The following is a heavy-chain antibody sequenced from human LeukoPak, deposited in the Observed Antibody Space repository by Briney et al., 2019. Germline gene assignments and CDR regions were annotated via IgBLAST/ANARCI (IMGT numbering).Heavy chain of an antibody. Sequence: PGGSLRLSCAASGFTFSSYAMHWVRQAPGKGLEWVAVISYDGSNKYYADSVKGRFTISRDNSKNTLYLQMNSLRAEDTAVYYCAKGGSWEQQLVLKHFDYWGQGTLVTVSS. J-gene: IGHJ4*02. CDR3: AKGGSWEQQLVLKHFDY. D-gene: IGHD6-13*01. CDR1: GFTFSSYA. CDR2: ISYDGSNK. V-gene: IGHV3-30-3*01.